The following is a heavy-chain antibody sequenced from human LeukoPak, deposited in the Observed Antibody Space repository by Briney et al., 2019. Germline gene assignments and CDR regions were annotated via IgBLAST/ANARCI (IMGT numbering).Heavy chain of an antibody. CDR2: IYYSGST. V-gene: IGHV4-39*01. D-gene: IGHD6-13*01. CDR1: GGSISSSSYY. Sequence: SETLSLTCTVSGGSISSSSYYWGWIRQPLGKGLEWIGSIYYSGSTYYNPSLKSRVTISVDTSKNQFSLKLSSVTAADTAVYYCARRLAGTEDYWGQGTLVTVSS. CDR3: ARRLAGTEDY. J-gene: IGHJ4*02.